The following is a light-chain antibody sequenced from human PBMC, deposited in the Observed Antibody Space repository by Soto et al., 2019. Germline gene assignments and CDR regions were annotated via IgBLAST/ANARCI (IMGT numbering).Light chain of an antibody. Sequence: EIVLTQSTATLSLSPGERVTLSCRTSQRVSKYFAWYQQKPDRAPRLLIYDASSRATGIPARFIGSGSGTDFTLTISSLEPEDFAIYYCQQRSNWPITFGQGTRLEIK. CDR2: DAS. J-gene: IGKJ5*01. V-gene: IGKV3-11*01. CDR1: QRVSKY. CDR3: QQRSNWPIT.